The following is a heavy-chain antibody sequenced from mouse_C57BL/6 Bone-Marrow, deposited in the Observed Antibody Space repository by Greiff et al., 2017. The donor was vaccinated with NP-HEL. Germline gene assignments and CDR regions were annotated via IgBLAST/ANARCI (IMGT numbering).Heavy chain of an antibody. J-gene: IGHJ2*01. Sequence: EVQLQQSGPVLVKPGASVKMSCKASGYTFTDYYMNWVKQSHGKSLEWIGVINPYNGGTSYNQKFKGKATLTVDKSSSTAYMELNSLTSEDSAVYYCARAPRITTVVDRYWGQGTTLTVSS. D-gene: IGHD1-1*01. CDR3: ARAPRITTVVDRY. V-gene: IGHV1-19*01. CDR2: INPYNGGT. CDR1: GYTFTDYY.